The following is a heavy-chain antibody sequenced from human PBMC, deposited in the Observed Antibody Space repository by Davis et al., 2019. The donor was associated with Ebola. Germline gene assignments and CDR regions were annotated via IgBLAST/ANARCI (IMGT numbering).Heavy chain of an antibody. D-gene: IGHD3-10*01. CDR2: IYYSGST. CDR3: ARVGPSRENDY. V-gene: IGHV4-59*01. Sequence: PSETLSLTCTVSGGSISSYYWSWIRQPPGKGLEWIGYIYYSGSTNYNPSLKSRVTISVDTSKNQFSLKLSSVTAADTAVYYCARVGPSRENDYWGQGTLVTVSS. J-gene: IGHJ4*02. CDR1: GGSISSYY.